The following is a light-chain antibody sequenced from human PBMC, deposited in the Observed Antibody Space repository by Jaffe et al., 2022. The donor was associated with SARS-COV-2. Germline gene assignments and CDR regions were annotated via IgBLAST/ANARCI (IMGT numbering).Light chain of an antibody. Sequence: QSALTQPASVSGSPGQSITISCTGTSSDVGAYDYVSWYQHHPGKAPKLVIYDVSSRPSGVSNRFSGSKSGNTASLTISGLQAEDEADYYCSSYTTSSTTLVLGTGTKVTVL. CDR2: DVS. CDR3: SSYTTSSTTLV. J-gene: IGLJ1*01. V-gene: IGLV2-14*03. CDR1: SSDVGAYDY.